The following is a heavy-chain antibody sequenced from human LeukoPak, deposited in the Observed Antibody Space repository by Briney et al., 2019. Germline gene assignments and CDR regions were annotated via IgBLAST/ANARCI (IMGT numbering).Heavy chain of an antibody. CDR1: GFTFSSYA. J-gene: IGHJ4*02. V-gene: IGHV3-23*01. CDR3: AKDHLPGIVVADRDY. Sequence: GGSLRLSCAASGFTFSSYAMSWVRQAPGKGLVWVSRINNDGSSTTYADSLKGRFTISRDNSKNTVYLQITSVRAEDTGVYYCAKDHLPGIVVADRDYWGQGTLVTVSS. CDR2: INNDGSST. D-gene: IGHD6-19*01.